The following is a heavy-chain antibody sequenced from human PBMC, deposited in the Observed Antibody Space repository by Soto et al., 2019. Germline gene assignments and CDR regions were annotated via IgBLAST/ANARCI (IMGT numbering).Heavy chain of an antibody. V-gene: IGHV1-69*13. Sequence: SVKVSCKASGGTFSNYAINWVLQAPGLGLEWMGQVTPKLATAKHAQKFQGRVTITADESASTAYMYVSSLRSEDTAVYFCARRRDGYNSAFDIWGQGTLVTVSS. J-gene: IGHJ3*02. CDR1: GGTFSNYA. D-gene: IGHD5-12*01. CDR3: ARRRDGYNSAFDI. CDR2: VTPKLATA.